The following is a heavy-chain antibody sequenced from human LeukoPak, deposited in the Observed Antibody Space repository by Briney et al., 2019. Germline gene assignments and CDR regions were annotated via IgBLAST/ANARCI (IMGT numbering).Heavy chain of an antibody. CDR3: ARGVGATFPN. CDR2: INHSGST. Sequence: GSLRLSCTTSGFSFGDYAVSWFRQAPGKGLEWIGEINHSGSTNYNPSLKSRVTISVDASKNQFSLKLSSVTAADTAVYYCARGVGATFPNWGQGTLVTVSS. V-gene: IGHV4-34*01. D-gene: IGHD1-26*01. CDR1: GFSFGDYA. J-gene: IGHJ4*02.